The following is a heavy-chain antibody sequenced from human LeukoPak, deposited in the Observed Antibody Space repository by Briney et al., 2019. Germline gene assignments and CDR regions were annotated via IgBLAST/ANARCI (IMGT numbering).Heavy chain of an antibody. V-gene: IGHV4-59*01. D-gene: IGHD6-13*01. CDR1: GGSISSYY. CDR2: IYYSGST. J-gene: IGHJ6*03. CDR3: ARDRRVAAAGSLLYMDV. Sequence: PSETLSLTCTVSGGSISSYYWSWIRQPPGKGLEWIGYIYYSGSTNYNPSLKSRVTISVDTSKNQFSLKLSSVTAADMAVYYCARDRRVAAAGSLLYMDVWGKGTTVTISS.